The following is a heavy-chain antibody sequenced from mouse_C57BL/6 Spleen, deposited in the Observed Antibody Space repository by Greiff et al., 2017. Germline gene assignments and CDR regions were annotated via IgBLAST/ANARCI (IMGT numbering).Heavy chain of an antibody. J-gene: IGHJ2*01. CDR3: AREGYYGNSYCDY. CDR1: GYTFTDYY. V-gene: IGHV1-26*01. D-gene: IGHD2-1*01. Sequence: VQLQQSGPELVKPGASVKISCKASGYTFTDYYMNWVKQSHGKSLEWIGDINPNNGGTSYNQKFKGKATLTVDKSSSTAYMELRSLTSEDSAVYYCAREGYYGNSYCDYWGQGTTLTVSS. CDR2: INPNNGGT.